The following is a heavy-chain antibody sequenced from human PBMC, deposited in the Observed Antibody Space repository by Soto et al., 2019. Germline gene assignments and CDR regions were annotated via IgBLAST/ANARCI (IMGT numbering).Heavy chain of an antibody. J-gene: IGHJ4*02. V-gene: IGHV1-69*01. Sequence: QVQLVQSGAEVKKPGSSVKVYCKASGGTFSSYAISWVRQAPGQGLEWMGGISPIFGTAYYAQKFQGRVTITADESTSTAYMVWSSLRYEEPAVYYCASSLNRNVYSSGGYRSLVGYWGQGTLVTVSS. CDR3: ASSLNRNVYSSGGYRSLVGY. CDR2: ISPIFGTA. CDR1: GGTFSSYA. D-gene: IGHD6-19*01.